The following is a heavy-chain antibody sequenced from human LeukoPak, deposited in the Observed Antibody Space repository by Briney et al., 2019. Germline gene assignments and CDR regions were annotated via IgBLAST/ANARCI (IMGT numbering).Heavy chain of an antibody. J-gene: IGHJ4*02. Sequence: SETLSLTCAVYGGSFSDYYWSWIRQPPGKGLEWIGYIYYSGSTNYNPSLKSRVTISVDTSKNQFSLKLSSVTAADTAVYYCAREGTGSGSDWYRPFDYWGQGTLVTVSS. D-gene: IGHD2-21*01. CDR3: AREGTGSGSDWYRPFDY. CDR1: GGSFSDYY. V-gene: IGHV4-59*12. CDR2: IYYSGST.